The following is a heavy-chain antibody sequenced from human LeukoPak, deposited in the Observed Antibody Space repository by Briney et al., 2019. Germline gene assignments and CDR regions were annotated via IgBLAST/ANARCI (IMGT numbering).Heavy chain of an antibody. CDR3: ARQKYDYGANHWYFDL. V-gene: IGHV4-59*08. CDR1: GDSISTYY. D-gene: IGHD4/OR15-4a*01. Sequence: SETLSLTCTVSGDSISTYYWSWIRQPPGKGLDWIAYIYHSGTTNYNPSLKSRVTISEDTSKNQVSLNLTSVPAADSVVYYCARQKYDYGANHWYFDLWGRGTLVTVSS. CDR2: IYHSGTT. J-gene: IGHJ2*01.